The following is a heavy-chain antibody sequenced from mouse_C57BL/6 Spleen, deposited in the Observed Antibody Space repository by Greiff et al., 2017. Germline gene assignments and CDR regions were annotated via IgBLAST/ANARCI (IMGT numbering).Heavy chain of an antibody. CDR3: ARDGNLDYDGAWFAY. CDR1: GYAFSSSW. J-gene: IGHJ3*01. CDR2: IYPGDGDT. D-gene: IGHD2-4*01. Sequence: QVQLQQSGPELVKPGASVKISCKASGYAFSSSWMNWVKQRPGKGLEWIGRIYPGDGDTNYNGKFKGKATLTADKSSSTAYMQLSSLTSEDSAVYFCARDGNLDYDGAWFAYWGQGTLVTVSA. V-gene: IGHV1-82*01.